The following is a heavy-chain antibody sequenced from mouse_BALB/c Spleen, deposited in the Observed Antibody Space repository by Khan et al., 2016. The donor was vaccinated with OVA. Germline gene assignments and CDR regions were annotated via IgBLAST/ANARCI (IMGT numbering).Heavy chain of an antibody. CDR2: IYPGTDNT. J-gene: IGHJ2*01. CDR1: GYIFTSYW. CDR3: AREEALYYFDY. D-gene: IGHD3-2*02. V-gene: IGHV1-76*01. Sequence: QIQLVQSGAELVRPGTSVKLSCKTSGYIFTSYWIHWVKQRSGQGLEWIARIYPGTDNTYYSEKFKDKATLTADKSSSTAYLQLSSLKSEDSAVFVCAREEALYYFDYWGQGTTLTVSS.